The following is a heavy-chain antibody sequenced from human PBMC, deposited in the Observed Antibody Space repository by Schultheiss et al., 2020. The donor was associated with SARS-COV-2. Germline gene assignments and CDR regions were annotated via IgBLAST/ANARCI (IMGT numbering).Heavy chain of an antibody. Sequence: SETLSLTCSVSSGSISSGNYFWTWIRQPPGKGLEWIGYISYSGSTYYNPSLKSRLAISVDTSKNQFSLNLNSVTAADTAVYYCARRGDYGDYVDYWGQGTLVTVSS. D-gene: IGHD4-17*01. CDR2: ISYSGST. CDR1: SGSISSGNYF. J-gene: IGHJ4*02. V-gene: IGHV4-30-4*01. CDR3: ARRGDYGDYVDY.